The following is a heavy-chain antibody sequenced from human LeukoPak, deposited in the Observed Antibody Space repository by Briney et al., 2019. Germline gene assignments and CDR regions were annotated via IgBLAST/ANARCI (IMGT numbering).Heavy chain of an antibody. Sequence: SETLSLTCTVSGGSISSSSYYWGWIRQPPGKGLEWIGSIYYSGSTYYNPSLKSRVTISVDTSKNQFSLKLSSVTAADTAVYYCARGVGGGDFDYWGQGTLVTVSS. D-gene: IGHD1-26*01. J-gene: IGHJ4*02. V-gene: IGHV4-39*01. CDR2: IYYSGST. CDR1: GGSISSSSYY. CDR3: ARGVGGGDFDY.